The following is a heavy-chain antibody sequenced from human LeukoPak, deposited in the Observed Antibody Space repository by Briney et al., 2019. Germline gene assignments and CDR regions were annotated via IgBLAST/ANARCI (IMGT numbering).Heavy chain of an antibody. Sequence: SETLSLTCTVSGDSVSSHYWGWIRQPPGKGLEWIAYVYYTGTSNYNPSLKSRVTISIDTSKNQFSLMLISVTAADTAVYYCARYSNHVDYFDSWGQGTLVTVSS. V-gene: IGHV4-59*02. CDR2: VYYTGTS. J-gene: IGHJ4*02. D-gene: IGHD4-11*01. CDR1: GDSVSSHY. CDR3: ARYSNHVDYFDS.